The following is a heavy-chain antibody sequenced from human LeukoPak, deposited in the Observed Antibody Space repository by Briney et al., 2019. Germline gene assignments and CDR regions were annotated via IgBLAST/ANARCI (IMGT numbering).Heavy chain of an antibody. J-gene: IGHJ6*02. CDR1: GFTFSSYA. CDR2: ISYDGSNK. V-gene: IGHV3-30-3*01. CDR3: ARDLERLAAAGQFYYYGMDV. Sequence: GRSLRLSWAASGFTFSSYAMHWVRQAPVKGLEWVAVISYDGSNKYYADSVKGRFTISRDNSKNTLYLQMNSLRAEDTAVYYCARDLERLAAAGQFYYYGMDVWGQGTTVTVSS. D-gene: IGHD6-13*01.